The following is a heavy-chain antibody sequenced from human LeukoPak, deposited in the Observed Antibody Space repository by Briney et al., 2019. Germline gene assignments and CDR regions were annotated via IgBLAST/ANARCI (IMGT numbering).Heavy chain of an antibody. D-gene: IGHD5-24*01. CDR3: ARGTRDGYNPSFGY. CDR1: GGTFSSYA. CDR2: IIPIFGTA. J-gene: IGHJ4*02. Sequence: ASVKVSCKASGGTFSSYAISWVRQAPGQGLEWMGGIIPIFGTANYAQKFQGRVTITADESTSTAYMELSSLRSEDTAVYYCARGTRDGYNPSFGYWGQGTLVTVSS. V-gene: IGHV1-69*13.